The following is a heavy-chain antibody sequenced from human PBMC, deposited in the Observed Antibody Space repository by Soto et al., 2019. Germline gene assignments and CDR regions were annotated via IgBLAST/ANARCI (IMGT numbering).Heavy chain of an antibody. Sequence: SETLSLTCTVSGGSISSYYWSWIRQPPGKGLEWIGYIYYSGSTNYNPSLKSRVTISVDTSKNQFSLKLSSVTAADTAVYYWARGNDLAWAMRQWIVVPAAHDEYYYYGMDVWGQGTTVTVSS. J-gene: IGHJ6*02. D-gene: IGHD2-2*01. CDR3: ARGNDLAWAMRQWIVVPAAHDEYYYYGMDV. V-gene: IGHV4-59*01. CDR1: GGSISSYY. CDR2: IYYSGST.